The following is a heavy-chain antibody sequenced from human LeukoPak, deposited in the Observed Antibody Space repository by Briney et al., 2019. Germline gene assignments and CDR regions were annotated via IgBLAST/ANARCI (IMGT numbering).Heavy chain of an antibody. J-gene: IGHJ4*02. D-gene: IGHD2-2*01. CDR2: STHTGST. Sequence: SETLSLTCAVYGGSFSGHYWTWIRQAPGKGLGWIGESTHTGSTNYNPSLKSRVTISVDTSKNQFSLKLTSVSAADTAVYHCARGRTGAAALDFWGPGTLVTVS. V-gene: IGHV4-34*01. CDR1: GGSFSGHY. CDR3: ARGRTGAAALDF.